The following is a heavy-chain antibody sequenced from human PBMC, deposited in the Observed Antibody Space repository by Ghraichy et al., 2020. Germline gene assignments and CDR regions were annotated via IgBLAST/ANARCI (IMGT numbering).Heavy chain of an antibody. CDR1: GYTFTSYY. V-gene: IGHV1-46*01. CDR3: ARDIVVVPAAMLLYYYYGMDV. Sequence: ASVKVSCKASGYTFTSYYMHWVRQAPGQGLEWMGIINPSGGSTSYAQKFQGRVTMTRDTSTSTVYMELSSLRSEDTAVYYCARDIVVVPAAMLLYYYYGMDVWGQGTTVTVSS. D-gene: IGHD2-2*01. CDR2: INPSGGST. J-gene: IGHJ6*02.